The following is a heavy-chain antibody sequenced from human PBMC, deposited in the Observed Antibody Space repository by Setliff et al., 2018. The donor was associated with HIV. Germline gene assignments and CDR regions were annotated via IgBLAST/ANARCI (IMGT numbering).Heavy chain of an antibody. V-gene: IGHV4-38-2*02. J-gene: IGHJ4*02. CDR3: ATSGSWFGEFK. CDR1: GYSISSGYY. CDR2: IYYSGTT. D-gene: IGHD3-10*01. Sequence: PSETLSLTCTVSGYSISSGYYWSWIRQPPGKGLEWIGYIYYSGTTNYNPSLKSRVTISVDTSKNQFSLKLRSVTAADTAVYYCATSGSWFGEFKWGQGTLVTVSS.